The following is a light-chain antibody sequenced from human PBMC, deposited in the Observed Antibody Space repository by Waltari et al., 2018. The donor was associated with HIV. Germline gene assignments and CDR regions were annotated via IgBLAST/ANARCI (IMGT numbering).Light chain of an antibody. CDR3: SSFTTSSTLI. Sequence: QSALTQPPPVSGSPGQSVTISCTGTSSDADTNNLVSWYEQPPGTAPKVLIYEVSNRPSGVPDRFSGSKSGNTASLTISGLQAEDEADYYCSSFTTSSTLIFGGGTRLTVL. V-gene: IGLV2-18*02. CDR1: SSDADTNNL. CDR2: EVS. J-gene: IGLJ2*01.